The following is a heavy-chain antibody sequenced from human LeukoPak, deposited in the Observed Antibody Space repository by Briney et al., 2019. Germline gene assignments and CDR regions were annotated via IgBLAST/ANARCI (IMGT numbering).Heavy chain of an antibody. V-gene: IGHV3-48*03. CDR1: GFTFSSYE. Sequence: GGSLRLSCAASGFTFSSYEMNWVRQAPGKGLEWVSYISSSGSTIYYADSVKGRFTISRDNAKNSLYLQMNSLRAEDTSVYYCARDANGDGWFDPWGQGTLVTVSS. CDR3: ARDANGDGWFDP. D-gene: IGHD4-17*01. J-gene: IGHJ5*02. CDR2: ISSSGSTI.